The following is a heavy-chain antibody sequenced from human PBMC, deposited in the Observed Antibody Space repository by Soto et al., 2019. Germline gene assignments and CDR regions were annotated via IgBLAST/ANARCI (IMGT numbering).Heavy chain of an antibody. Sequence: PSETLSLTCAFYCGSFIGYYWSWIRQPPGKGLEWIGEINHSGSTNYNPSLKSRVTISVDTSKNQFSLKLSSVTAADTAVYYCARASSIAARRAWFDPWGQGTLVTVSS. CDR2: INHSGST. V-gene: IGHV4-34*01. J-gene: IGHJ5*02. D-gene: IGHD6-6*01. CDR1: CGSFIGYY. CDR3: ARASSIAARRAWFDP.